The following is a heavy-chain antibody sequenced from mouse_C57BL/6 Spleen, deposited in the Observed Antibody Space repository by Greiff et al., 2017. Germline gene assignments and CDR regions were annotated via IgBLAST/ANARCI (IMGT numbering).Heavy chain of an antibody. CDR2: IHPNSGST. CDR1: GYTFTSYW. V-gene: IGHV1-64*01. Sequence: QVQLQQPGAELVKPGASVKLSCKASGYTFTSYWMHWVKQRPGQGLEWIGMIHPNSGSTNYNEKFKSKATLTVDKSSSTAYMQLSSLTSEDSAVYYCAREGGNYDAMDDWGQGTSVTVSS. CDR3: AREGGNYDAMDD. D-gene: IGHD2-1*01. J-gene: IGHJ4*01.